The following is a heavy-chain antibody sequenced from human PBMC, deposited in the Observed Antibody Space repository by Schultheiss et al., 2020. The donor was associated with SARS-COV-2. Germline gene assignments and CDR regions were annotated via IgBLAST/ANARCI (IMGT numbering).Heavy chain of an antibody. CDR3: VCVFHGL. D-gene: IGHD5/OR15-5a*01. CDR2: IYYSGST. V-gene: IGHV4-59*12. CDR1: GGSISSYY. J-gene: IGHJ4*02. Sequence: SQTLSLTCTVSGGSISSYYWSWIRQPPGKGLEWIGYIYYSGSTYYNPSLKSRVTISVDKSKNQFSLKLSSVTAADTAVYYCVCVFHGLWGQGTLVTVSS.